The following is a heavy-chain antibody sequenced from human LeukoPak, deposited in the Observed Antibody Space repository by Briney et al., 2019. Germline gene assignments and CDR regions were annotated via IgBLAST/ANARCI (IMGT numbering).Heavy chain of an antibody. CDR3: ARGWGFYYYYYYYMDV. D-gene: IGHD7-27*01. CDR2: ISTSGTTL. CDR1: GFTCRDYY. J-gene: IGHJ6*03. V-gene: IGHV3-11*01. Sequence: GGSLRLSCAASGFTCRDYYMSWIRQAPGKGLEGLSYISTSGTTLHYADSMKGRFTISRDNAKESLYLQMNSLRAEDTALYYCARGWGFYYYYYYYMDVWGKGTTVTVSS.